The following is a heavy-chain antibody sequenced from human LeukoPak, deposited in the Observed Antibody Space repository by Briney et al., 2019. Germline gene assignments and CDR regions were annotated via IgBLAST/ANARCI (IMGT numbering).Heavy chain of an antibody. CDR1: EISFSSSW. CDR3: ARDRN. J-gene: IGHJ6*02. Sequence: GGSLRLSCAASEISFSSSWMHWVRQGPGKGLVWVSRVNSDGTRTNYADSVKGRFAISRDNAKNSLYLQVNSLRAEDTAVYYCARDRNWGQGTTVTVSS. CDR2: VNSDGTRT. V-gene: IGHV3-74*01.